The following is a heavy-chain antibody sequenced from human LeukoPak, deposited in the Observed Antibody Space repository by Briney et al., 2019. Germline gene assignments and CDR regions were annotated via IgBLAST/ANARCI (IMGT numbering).Heavy chain of an antibody. CDR3: ARSWANAFDI. D-gene: IGHD6-13*01. CDR1: GDSASSNSAA. CDR2: TYYRSRWYN. J-gene: IGHJ3*02. V-gene: IGHV6-1*01. Sequence: SQTLSLTCAISGDSASSNSAAWNWIRQSPSRGLEWLGRTYYRSRWYNDSAVSVKSRVTINPDTSKNQFSLQLNSVTPEDTAVYYCARSWANAFDIWGQGTMVTVSS.